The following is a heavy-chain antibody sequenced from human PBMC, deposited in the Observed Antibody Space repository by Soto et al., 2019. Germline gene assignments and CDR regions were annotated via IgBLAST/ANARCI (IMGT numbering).Heavy chain of an antibody. CDR3: AKDRGAGGRFSGIAVAGIPS. J-gene: IGHJ5*02. CDR2: ISGGGGNT. CDR1: GFTFSSYA. Sequence: EVQLLESGGGLVQPGGSLRLSCAASGFTFSSYAMSWVRQTPGKGLEWVSGISGGGGNTYYADSVTGRFTISRDQSRNTLYLQMNSLRAADTAIYYCAKDRGAGGRFSGIAVAGIPSWGQGTLVTVSS. V-gene: IGHV3-23*01. D-gene: IGHD6-19*01.